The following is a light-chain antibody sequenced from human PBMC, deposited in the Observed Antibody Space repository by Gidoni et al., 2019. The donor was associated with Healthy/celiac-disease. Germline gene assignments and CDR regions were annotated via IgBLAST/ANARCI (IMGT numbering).Light chain of an antibody. J-gene: IGKJ1*01. CDR1: QGISSY. CDR2: AAS. V-gene: IGKV1-9*01. CDR3: QQLNSYPRT. Sequence: IQFTQSPSFLSASVGDRVTITCRASQGISSYLAWYQQKSGKAPKLLIYAASTLQSGVPSRFSGSGSGTQFTLTISSLQPEDFAIYYCQQLNSYPRTFGQGTKVDLK.